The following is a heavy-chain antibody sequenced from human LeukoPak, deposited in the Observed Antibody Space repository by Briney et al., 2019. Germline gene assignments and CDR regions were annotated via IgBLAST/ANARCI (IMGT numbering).Heavy chain of an antibody. V-gene: IGHV4-39*07. CDR3: ARDSWFGESPDY. CDR1: GVSISTYY. D-gene: IGHD3-10*01. Sequence: SETLSLTCTVSGVSISTYYWGWIRQPPGKGLEWIGSIYYSGSTYYNPSLKSRVTISVDTSKNQFSLKLSSVTAADTAVYYCARDSWFGESPDYWGQGTLVTVSS. J-gene: IGHJ4*02. CDR2: IYYSGST.